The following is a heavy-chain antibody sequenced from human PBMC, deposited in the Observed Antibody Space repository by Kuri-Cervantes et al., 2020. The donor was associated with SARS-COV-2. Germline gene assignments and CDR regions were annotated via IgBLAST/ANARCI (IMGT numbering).Heavy chain of an antibody. CDR3: AKDGVGAHDF. CDR2: ISYDGKNK. J-gene: IGHJ4*02. Sequence: GESLKISCAASGFNFSGTDMHWVRQAPGKGLEWVAFISYDGKNKNCIASGKGRFTIFRDNSQNTLSLQLKSLRSEDAAMYYCAKDGVGAHDFWGQGTLVTVSS. D-gene: IGHD4/OR15-4a*01. CDR1: GFNFSGTD. V-gene: IGHV3-30*18.